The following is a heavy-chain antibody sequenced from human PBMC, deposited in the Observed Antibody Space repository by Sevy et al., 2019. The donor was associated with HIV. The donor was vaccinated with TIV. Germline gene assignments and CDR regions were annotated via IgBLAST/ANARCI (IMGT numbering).Heavy chain of an antibody. D-gene: IGHD3-3*01. J-gene: IGHJ3*02. CDR1: GFNFSSYG. CDR2: ISYDGSSK. CDR3: AKESGSYYDFWSGHDAFDI. V-gene: IGHV3-30*18. Sequence: GESLKISCAASGFNFSSYGMHWVRQAPGKGLEWVAVISYDGSSKYYAESVKGRFTISRDNSKNTLYLQISSLRAEDTAVYYCAKESGSYYDFWSGHDAFDIWGQRTMVTVSS.